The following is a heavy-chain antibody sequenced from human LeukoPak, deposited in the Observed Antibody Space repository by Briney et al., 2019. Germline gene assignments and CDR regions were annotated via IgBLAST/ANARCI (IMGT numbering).Heavy chain of an antibody. Sequence: SETLSLTCAVYGGSFSGYYWSWIRQPPGKGLGWIGEINHSGSTNYNPSLKSRVTISVDTSKNQFSLKLSSVTAADTAVYYCARGVAYCGGDCPPMIDYWGQGTLVTVSS. CDR3: ARGVAYCGGDCPPMIDY. D-gene: IGHD2-21*02. V-gene: IGHV4-34*01. J-gene: IGHJ4*02. CDR1: GGSFSGYY. CDR2: INHSGST.